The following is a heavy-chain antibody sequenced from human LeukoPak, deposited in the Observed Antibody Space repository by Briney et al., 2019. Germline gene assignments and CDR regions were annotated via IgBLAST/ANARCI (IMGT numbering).Heavy chain of an antibody. CDR3: ARNRSPKANYFDY. Sequence: GGSLRLSCAASGFTFSSYAMHWVRQAPGKGLERVAVISYDGSNKYYADSVKGRFTISRDNSKNTLYLQMNSLRAEDTAVYYCARNRSPKANYFDYWGQGTLVTVSS. CDR2: ISYDGSNK. J-gene: IGHJ4*02. CDR1: GFTFSSYA. V-gene: IGHV3-30-3*01.